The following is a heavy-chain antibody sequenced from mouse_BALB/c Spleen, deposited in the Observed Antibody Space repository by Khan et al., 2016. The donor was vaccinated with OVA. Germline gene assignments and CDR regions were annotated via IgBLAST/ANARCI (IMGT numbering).Heavy chain of an antibody. V-gene: IGHV9-2-1*01. CDR2: INTETGEP. Sequence: QIQLVQSGPELKKPGETVKISCKASGYTFTDYSMHWVKQAPGKGLKWMGWINTETGEPTYADDFKGRFAFSLETSASTAYLQINNLKNEDTATYFCASGLKYGNFDYWGQGTNRTVSS. D-gene: IGHD2-10*02. CDR3: ASGLKYGNFDY. CDR1: GYTFTDYS. J-gene: IGHJ2*01.